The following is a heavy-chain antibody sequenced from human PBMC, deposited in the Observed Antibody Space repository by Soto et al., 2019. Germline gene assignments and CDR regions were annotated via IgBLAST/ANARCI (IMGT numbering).Heavy chain of an antibody. CDR3: ARARRNHLGGLHWFDP. V-gene: IGHV4-39*07. Sequence: PSETLSLTCSVSGGSISSSSHYWSWIRQPPGKGLEWIGEINHSGSTNYNPSLKSRVTISVDTSKNQFSLKLSSVIAADTAVYYCARARRNHLGGLHWFDPWGQGTLVTVSS. CDR1: GGSISSSSHY. D-gene: IGHD3-16*01. CDR2: INHSGST. J-gene: IGHJ5*02.